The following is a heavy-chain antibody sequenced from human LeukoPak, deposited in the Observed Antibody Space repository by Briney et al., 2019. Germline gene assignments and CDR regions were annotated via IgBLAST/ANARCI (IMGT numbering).Heavy chain of an antibody. CDR3: LTGDSSGWQ. V-gene: IGHV1-18*01. CDR1: GYSFASYG. J-gene: IGHJ4*02. Sequence: ASVKVSCKASGYSFASYGISWVRQAPGQGLEWMGWINTYNGNTNYAQKLQGRVTMTTGTSTTTAYLELTSLRSDDTAVYYCLTGDSSGWQWGQGTLVTVSS. D-gene: IGHD6-19*01. CDR2: INTYNGNT.